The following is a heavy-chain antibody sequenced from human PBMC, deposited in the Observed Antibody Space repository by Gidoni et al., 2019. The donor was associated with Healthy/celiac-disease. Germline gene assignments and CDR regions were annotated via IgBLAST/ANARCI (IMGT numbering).Heavy chain of an antibody. CDR3: AREIPTSYAFDI. CDR1: GFTFSSYS. Sequence: EVQLVESGGGLVTPGGSLRLSCAASGFTFSSYSMNWVRQAPGKGLEWVSSISSSSSYIYYADSVKGRFTISRDNAKNSLYLQMNSLRAEDTAVYYCAREIPTSYAFDIWGQGTMVTVSS. CDR2: ISSSSSYI. J-gene: IGHJ3*02. V-gene: IGHV3-21*01.